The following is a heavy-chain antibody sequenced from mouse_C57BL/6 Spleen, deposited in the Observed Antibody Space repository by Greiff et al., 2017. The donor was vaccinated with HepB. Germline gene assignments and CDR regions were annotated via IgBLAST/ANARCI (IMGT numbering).Heavy chain of an antibody. Sequence: EVHLVESGGGLVKPGGSLKLSCAASGFTFSSYAMSWVRQTPEKRLEWVATISDGGSYTYYPDNVKGRFTISRDNAKNNLYLQMSHLKSEDTAMYYCARDQSPGYGSSYCWFAYWGQGTLVTVSA. V-gene: IGHV5-4*01. J-gene: IGHJ3*01. CDR2: ISDGGSYT. CDR1: GFTFSSYA. D-gene: IGHD1-1*01. CDR3: ARDQSPGYGSSYCWFAY.